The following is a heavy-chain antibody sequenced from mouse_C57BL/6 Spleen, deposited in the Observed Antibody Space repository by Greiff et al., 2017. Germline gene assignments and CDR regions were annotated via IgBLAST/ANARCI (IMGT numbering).Heavy chain of an antibody. D-gene: IGHD1-1*01. CDR2: IRSKSNNYAT. CDR3: VRQGYGSSTFAY. Sequence: EVQRVESGGGLVQPKGSLKLSCAASGFSFNTYAMNWVRQAPGKGLEWVARIRSKSNNYATYYADSVKDRFTISRDDSESRLYLQMNNLKTEDTAMYYCVRQGYGSSTFAYWGQGTLVTVSA. CDR1: GFSFNTYA. J-gene: IGHJ3*01. V-gene: IGHV10-1*01.